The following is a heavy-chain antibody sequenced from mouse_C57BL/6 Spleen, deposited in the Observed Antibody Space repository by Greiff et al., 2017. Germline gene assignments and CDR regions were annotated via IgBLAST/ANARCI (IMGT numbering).Heavy chain of an antibody. J-gene: IGHJ2*01. Sequence: VQLKESGPELVKPGASVKISCKASGYSFTDYNMNWVKQSNGKSLEWIGVINPYYGTTSYNQKFKGKATLTVDPSSSTAYMHLNSQTSEETAVYYCARSYSKYSDYWGQGTTLTVSS. CDR3: ARSYSKYSDY. CDR1: GYSFTDYN. V-gene: IGHV1-39*01. D-gene: IGHD2-5*01. CDR2: INPYYGTT.